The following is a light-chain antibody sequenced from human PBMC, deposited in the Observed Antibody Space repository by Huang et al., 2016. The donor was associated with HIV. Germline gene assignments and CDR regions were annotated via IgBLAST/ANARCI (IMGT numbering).Light chain of an antibody. J-gene: IGKJ5*01. CDR3: QQRSTWPRSIT. V-gene: IGKV3-11*01. CDR2: DAS. Sequence: EIVLTQSPATLSLSPGERATVSCRASQNINDFLAWYQQTPGQPPRLLIYDASTRASGIPARFSGNGSGTHFTLMSSSLEPEDFAIYYCQQRSTWPRSITFGQGTRLEI. CDR1: QNINDF.